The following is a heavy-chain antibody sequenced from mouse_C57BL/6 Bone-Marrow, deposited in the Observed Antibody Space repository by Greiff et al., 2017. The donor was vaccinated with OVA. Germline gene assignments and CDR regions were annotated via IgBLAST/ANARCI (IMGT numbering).Heavy chain of an antibody. V-gene: IGHV1-69*01. J-gene: IGHJ3*01. Sequence: QVQLQQPGAELVMPGASVKLSCKASGYTFTSYWMHWVKQRPGQGLEWIGEIDPSDSYTNYNQKFKGKSTLTVDKSSSTAYMQLSSLTSEDSAVYDCARWGKLGRTWFAYWGQGTLVTVSA. CDR2: IDPSDSYT. CDR1: GYTFTSYW. CDR3: ARWGKLGRTWFAY.